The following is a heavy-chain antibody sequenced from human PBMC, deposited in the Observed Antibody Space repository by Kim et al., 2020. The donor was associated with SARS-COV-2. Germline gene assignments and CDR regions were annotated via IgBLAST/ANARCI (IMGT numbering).Heavy chain of an antibody. Sequence: SETLSLTCTVSGGSISSGGYYWSWIRQHPGKGLEWIGYIYYSGSTYYNPSLKSRVTISVDTSKNQFSLKLSSVTAADPAVYYCARAPRGIITIFGVVTHFDYWGQGTLVTVSS. CDR1: GGSISSGGYY. V-gene: IGHV4-31*03. J-gene: IGHJ4*02. CDR2: IYYSGST. D-gene: IGHD3-3*01. CDR3: ARAPRGIITIFGVVTHFDY.